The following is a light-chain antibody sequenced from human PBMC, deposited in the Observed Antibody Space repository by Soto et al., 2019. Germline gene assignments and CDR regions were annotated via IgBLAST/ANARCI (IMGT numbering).Light chain of an antibody. V-gene: IGKV3D-15*01. CDR3: QEYNKWPSWT. CDR1: QNIDNH. J-gene: IGKJ1*01. Sequence: IVMTQSPATLSLSPGERATLSCRASQNIDNHLAWYQQIPGQAPSLLMYAASTRATGIPARFSGSGSGTEFTLTISSLQSEDFAVYYCQEYNKWPSWTFGRGTKVEIK. CDR2: AAS.